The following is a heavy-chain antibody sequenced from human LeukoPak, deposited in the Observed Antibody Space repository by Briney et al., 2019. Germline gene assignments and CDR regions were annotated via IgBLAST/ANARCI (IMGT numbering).Heavy chain of an antibody. CDR3: ARLGSISGSYYADY. CDR2: IYYSGST. J-gene: IGHJ4*02. V-gene: IGHV4-39*01. Sequence: PSETLSLTCTVSGGSISSSSYYWGWTRQPPGKGLEWIGSIYYSGSTYYNPSLKSRVTISVDTSKNQFSLKLSSVTAADTAVYYCARLGSISGSYYADYWGQGTLVTVSS. D-gene: IGHD1-26*01. CDR1: GGSISSSSYY.